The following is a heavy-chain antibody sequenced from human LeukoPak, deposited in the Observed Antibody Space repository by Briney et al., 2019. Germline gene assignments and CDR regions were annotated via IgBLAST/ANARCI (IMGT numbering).Heavy chain of an antibody. CDR3: ARDITMVRGLIYYGMDV. CDR2: ISYSGST. CDR1: GGSISTYY. V-gene: IGHV4-59*01. Sequence: SETLSLTCTVSGGSISTYYWSWVRRPPGKGLEWIGHISYSGSTSYNPSLKSRVTISVDTSKNQFSLRLSSVTAADTAVYYCARDITMVRGLIYYGMDVWGQGTTVTVSS. J-gene: IGHJ6*02. D-gene: IGHD3-10*01.